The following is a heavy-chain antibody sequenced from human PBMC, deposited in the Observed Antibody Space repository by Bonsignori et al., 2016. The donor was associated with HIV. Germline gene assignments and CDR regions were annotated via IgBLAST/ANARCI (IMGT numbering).Heavy chain of an antibody. CDR3: ARSDYNYFIY. V-gene: IGHV3-33*01. Sequence: QVQLVESGGGVVQPGRSLRLSCAASGFAFRTYGMHWVRQAPGKGLEWVAVIWGDGSEKYYVDSVKGRFTVSRDNSKNTLYLQMDSLRVEDTAVYYCARSDYNYFIYWGQGTLVTV. J-gene: IGHJ4*02. CDR1: GFAFRTYG. D-gene: IGHD3-10*01. CDR2: IWGDGSEK.